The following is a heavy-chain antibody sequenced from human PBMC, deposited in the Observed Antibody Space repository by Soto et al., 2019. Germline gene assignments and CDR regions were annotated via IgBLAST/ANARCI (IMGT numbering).Heavy chain of an antibody. CDR3: ARDFRDNKYYDFWSGYPDYYYYGMDV. D-gene: IGHD3-3*01. CDR2: ISYDGSNK. CDR1: GFTFSSYA. Sequence: PGGSLRLSCAASGFTFSSYAMHWVRQAPGKGLEWVAVISYDGSNKYYADSVKGRFTISRDNSKNTLYLQMNSLRAEDTAVYYCARDFRDNKYYDFWSGYPDYYYYGMDVWGQGTTVTVSS. J-gene: IGHJ6*02. V-gene: IGHV3-30-3*01.